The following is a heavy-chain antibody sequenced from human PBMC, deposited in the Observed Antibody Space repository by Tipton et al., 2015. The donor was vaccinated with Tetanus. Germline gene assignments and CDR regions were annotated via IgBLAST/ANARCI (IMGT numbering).Heavy chain of an antibody. V-gene: IGHV3-7*01. CDR2: IKQDGSEK. J-gene: IGHJ6*02. D-gene: IGHD1-26*01. Sequence: SLRLSCAASGFTFSSYWMSWVRQAPGKGLEWVANIKQDGSEKYYVDSVKGRFTISRDNAKNSLYLQMNSLRAEDTAVYYCARDELGSRGVPRPRYYYYGMDVWGQGTTVTVSS. CDR1: GFTFSSYW. CDR3: ARDELGSRGVPRPRYYYYGMDV.